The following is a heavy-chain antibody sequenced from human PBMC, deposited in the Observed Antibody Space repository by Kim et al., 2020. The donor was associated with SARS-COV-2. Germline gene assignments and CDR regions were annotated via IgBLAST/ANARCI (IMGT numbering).Heavy chain of an antibody. V-gene: IGHV3-7*03. CDR3: VRGVDV. J-gene: IGHJ6*02. Sequence: PDGTEKYYVDSVKRRFTISRDNAKNSLYLQMNSLRAEDTAVYYCVRGVDVWGQGTTVIVSS. CDR2: PDGTEK.